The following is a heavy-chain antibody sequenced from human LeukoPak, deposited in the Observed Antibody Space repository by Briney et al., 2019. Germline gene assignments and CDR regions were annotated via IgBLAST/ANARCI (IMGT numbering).Heavy chain of an antibody. D-gene: IGHD3-16*01. V-gene: IGHV3-74*01. Sequence: GGSLRLSCAASGFTFSGYWMHWVRQVPGKGLVWVSRLNTDGSSTGYADSVKGRFTISRDNAKNTLYLQMNSLRAEDTAVYYCARDDAFRGVAMDVWGQGTTVTVSS. CDR3: ARDDAFRGVAMDV. CDR1: GFTFSGYW. CDR2: LNTDGSST. J-gene: IGHJ6*02.